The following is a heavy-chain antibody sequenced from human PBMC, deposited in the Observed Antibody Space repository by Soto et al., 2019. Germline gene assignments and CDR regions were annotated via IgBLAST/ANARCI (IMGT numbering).Heavy chain of an antibody. D-gene: IGHD4-4*01. J-gene: IGHJ4*02. CDR1: GFSVSTSY. CDR3: ARDSHSPERFDS. CDR2: IHSAGST. Sequence: VGSLRLSCAASGFSVSTSYMSWVRQAPGKGPEWVSSIHSAGSTHYADSVRGRFTISRDNAKNTLYLQMNSLGTEDTAVYYCARDSHSPERFDSWGQGTLVTVSS. V-gene: IGHV3-53*01.